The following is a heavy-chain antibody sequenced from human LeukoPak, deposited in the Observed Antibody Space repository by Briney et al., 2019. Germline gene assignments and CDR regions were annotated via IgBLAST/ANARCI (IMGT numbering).Heavy chain of an antibody. J-gene: IGHJ4*02. CDR2: INPNSGGT. D-gene: IGHD1-26*01. Sequence: ASVKVSCKASGYTFTSYGISWVRQAPGQGLEWMGWINPNSGGTNYAQKFQGRVTMTRDTSISTAYMELSRLRSDDTAVYYCARSMGAQDYWGQGTLVTVSS. CDR1: GYTFTSYG. CDR3: ARSMGAQDY. V-gene: IGHV1-2*02.